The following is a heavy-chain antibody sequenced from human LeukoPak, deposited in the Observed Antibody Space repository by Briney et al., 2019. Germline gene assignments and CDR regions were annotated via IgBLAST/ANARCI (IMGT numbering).Heavy chain of an antibody. J-gene: IGHJ5*02. CDR3: ARQVLRFLEWSPGWFDP. V-gene: IGHV4-59*01. Sequence: SETLSLTCTVSGGSISSYYWSWIRQPPGKGLEWIGYIYYSESTNYDPSLKSRVTISVDTSKNQFSLKLSSVTAADTAVYYCARQVLRFLEWSPGWFDPWGQGTLVTVSS. D-gene: IGHD3-3*01. CDR1: GGSISSYY. CDR2: IYYSEST.